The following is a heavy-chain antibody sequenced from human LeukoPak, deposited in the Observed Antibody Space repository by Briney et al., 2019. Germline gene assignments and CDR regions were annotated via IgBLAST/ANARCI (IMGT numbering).Heavy chain of an antibody. CDR2: ISWNSGSI. CDR3: ARSRDGYNYDY. Sequence: GGSLRLSCAASGFTFDDYAMHWVRQAPGKGLEWVSGISWNSGSIGYADSVKGRFTISRDNAKNSLYLQMDSLRAEDTAVYYCARSRDGYNYDYWGQGTLVTVSS. D-gene: IGHD5-24*01. J-gene: IGHJ4*02. V-gene: IGHV3-9*01. CDR1: GFTFDDYA.